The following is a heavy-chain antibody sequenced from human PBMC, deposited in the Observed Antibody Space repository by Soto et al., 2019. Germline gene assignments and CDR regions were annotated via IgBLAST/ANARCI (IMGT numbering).Heavy chain of an antibody. CDR2: IYYSGST. CDR3: VRGFKDYYGMDV. V-gene: IGHV4-31*03. J-gene: IGHJ6*02. D-gene: IGHD3-10*01. Sequence: SETLSLTCTVSGGSISSGGYYWSWIRQHPGKGLEWIGYIYYSGSTYYNPSLKSRVTISVDTSKNQFSLKLSSVTAADTAVYYCVRGFKDYYGMDVWGQGTTVTVSS. CDR1: GGSISSGGYY.